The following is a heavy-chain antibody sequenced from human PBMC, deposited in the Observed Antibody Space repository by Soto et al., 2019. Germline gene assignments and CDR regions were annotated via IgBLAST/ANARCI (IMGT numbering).Heavy chain of an antibody. CDR1: GGSFSGYY. D-gene: IGHD3-9*01. CDR2: INHSGST. J-gene: IGHJ6*02. Sequence: PSETLSLTCAVYGGSFSGYYWSWIRQPPGKGLEWIGEINHSGSTNYNPSLKSRVTISVDTSKNQFSLKLSSVTAADTAVYYCARGGLRYFDWLLPSYGMDVWGQGTTVTVSS. CDR3: ARGGLRYFDWLLPSYGMDV. V-gene: IGHV4-34*01.